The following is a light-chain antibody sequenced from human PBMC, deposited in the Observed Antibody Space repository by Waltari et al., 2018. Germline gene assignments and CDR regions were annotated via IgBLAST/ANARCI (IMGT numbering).Light chain of an antibody. Sequence: DIVMTQSPLSLPVTPGEPASISCSSSQSLLHSNGYNYLDWYLQKPGQSTQLLIYLGSNRASGVPDRFSGSGSGTDFTLKISRVEAEDVGVYYCMQGTHWPWTFGQGTKVEIK. CDR1: QSLLHSNGYNY. CDR2: LGS. V-gene: IGKV2-28*01. J-gene: IGKJ1*01. CDR3: MQGTHWPWT.